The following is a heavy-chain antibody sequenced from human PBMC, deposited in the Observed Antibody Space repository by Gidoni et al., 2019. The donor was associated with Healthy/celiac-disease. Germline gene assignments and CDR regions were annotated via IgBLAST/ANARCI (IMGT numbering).Heavy chain of an antibody. J-gene: IGHJ2*01. D-gene: IGHD2-15*01. CDR1: GFPFSRYS. V-gene: IGHV3-21*01. CDR2: ISSRSSYI. CDR3: AREYCSGGSCYGWYFDL. Sequence: EVQRVESGEGRVKPGGSLRLSCAASGFPFSRYSMTWVGQAQGKGLDWVSSISSRSSYIYYADSVKGRFTISRDNAKNSLYLQMNSLRAEDTAVYYCAREYCSGGSCYGWYFDLWGRGTLVTVSS.